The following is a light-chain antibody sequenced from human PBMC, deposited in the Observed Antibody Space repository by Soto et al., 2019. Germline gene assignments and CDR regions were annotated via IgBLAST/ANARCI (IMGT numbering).Light chain of an antibody. CDR2: DVS. J-gene: IGKJ5*01. V-gene: IGKV1-9*01. Sequence: DIQLTQSPSFLSASVGDRVTITCRASQGISSFLGWYQQKPGKAPKLLIYDVSTLQRGVPSRFSGSGSGTEFTLTISRLQPEDFATYYCQQLDSYPITFGQGTRLEIK. CDR1: QGISSF. CDR3: QQLDSYPIT.